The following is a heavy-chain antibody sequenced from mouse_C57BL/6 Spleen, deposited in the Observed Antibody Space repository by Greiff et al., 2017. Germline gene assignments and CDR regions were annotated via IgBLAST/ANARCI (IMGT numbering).Heavy chain of an antibody. D-gene: IGHD1-1*01. CDR2: IDPSDSYT. V-gene: IGHV1-59*01. J-gene: IGHJ2*01. CDR1: GYTFTSYW. CDR3: ARFITTVVADY. Sequence: VKLMESGAELVRPGTSVKLSCKASGYTFTSYWMHWVKQRPGQGLEWIGVIDPSDSYTNYNQKFKGKATLTVDTSSSTAYMQLSSLTSEDSAVYYCARFITTVVADYWGQGTTLTVSS.